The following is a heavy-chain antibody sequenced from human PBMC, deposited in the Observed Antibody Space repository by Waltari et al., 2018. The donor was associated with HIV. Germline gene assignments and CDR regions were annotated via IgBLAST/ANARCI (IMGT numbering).Heavy chain of an antibody. CDR1: GFTFSGFG. Sequence: QVQLVESGGGVVQPGRSLRLSCVASGFTFSGFGMHWVSQTPGKGLEWMAVIWYDGSNKLYSDSVKCRFTVSRDNSKHTLYLQMNNLRVEDTAIYYCARENGSSSGHYYGMDVWGQGTTVTISS. J-gene: IGHJ6*02. CDR2: IWYDGSNK. V-gene: IGHV3-33*01. CDR3: ARENGSSSGHYYGMDV. D-gene: IGHD2-2*01.